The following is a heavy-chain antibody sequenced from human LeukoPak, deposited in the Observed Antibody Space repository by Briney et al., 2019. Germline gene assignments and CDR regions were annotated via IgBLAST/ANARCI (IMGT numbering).Heavy chain of an antibody. D-gene: IGHD2-15*01. Sequence: SETLSLTCTVSGVPISSGDYYWSWVRQPAGKGLEWIGRIYTTGSTNYNPSLKSRVIISVDTSKNQFSLKLSSVTAADTAVYYCARVVAGNAPSYYYYYMDVWGKGTTVTVSS. CDR1: GVPISSGDYY. CDR3: ARVVAGNAPSYYYYYMDV. J-gene: IGHJ6*03. V-gene: IGHV4-61*02. CDR2: IYTTGST.